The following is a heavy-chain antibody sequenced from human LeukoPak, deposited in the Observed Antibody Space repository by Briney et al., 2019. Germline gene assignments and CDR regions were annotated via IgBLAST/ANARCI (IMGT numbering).Heavy chain of an antibody. CDR1: GFTFSSYG. J-gene: IGHJ3*02. D-gene: IGHD5-18*01. Sequence: GGSLRLSCAASGFTFSSYGMSWVRQAPGKGLEWVSSISGSGGTTYYADSVKGRFAISRDNSKNTLYLQMNSLRADDTAVYSCAKDPPTVMANAFHIWGQGTMVTVS. CDR3: AKDPPTVMANAFHI. CDR2: ISGSGGTT. V-gene: IGHV3-23*01.